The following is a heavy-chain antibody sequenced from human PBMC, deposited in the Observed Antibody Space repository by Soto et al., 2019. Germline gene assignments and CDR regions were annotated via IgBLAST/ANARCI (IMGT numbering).Heavy chain of an antibody. Sequence: GGSLRLSCTASGFTFGDYAMSWFRQAPGKGLEWVGFIRSKAYGGTTEYAASVKGRFTISRDDSKSIAYLQMNSLKAEDTAVYYCTRGGYDFWSGYSVDYWGQGTLVTVSS. CDR2: IRSKAYGGTT. D-gene: IGHD3-3*01. CDR1: GFTFGDYA. J-gene: IGHJ4*02. V-gene: IGHV3-49*03. CDR3: TRGGYDFWSGYSVDY.